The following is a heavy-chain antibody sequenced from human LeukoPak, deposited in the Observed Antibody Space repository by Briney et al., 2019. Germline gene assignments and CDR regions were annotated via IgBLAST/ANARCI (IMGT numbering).Heavy chain of an antibody. J-gene: IGHJ3*02. CDR1: GGSFSGYY. V-gene: IGHV4-34*01. Sequence: SETLSLTCAVYGGSFSGYYWSWIRQPPGKGLEWIGSIYYSGSTYYNPSLKSRVTISVDTSKNQFSLKLSSVTAADTAVYYCARRKAYCGGDCYTFDIWGQGTMVTVSS. CDR3: ARRKAYCGGDCYTFDI. CDR2: IYYSGST. D-gene: IGHD2-21*02.